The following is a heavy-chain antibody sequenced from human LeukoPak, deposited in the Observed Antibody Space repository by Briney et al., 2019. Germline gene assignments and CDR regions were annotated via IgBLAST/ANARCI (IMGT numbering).Heavy chain of an antibody. Sequence: SETLSLTCTVSGGSISSGGYYWGWIRQPPGKGLEWIGSIYYSGSTYYNPSLKSRVTISVDTSKNQFSLKLSSVTAADTAVYYCAREDSSGWYLDYWGQGTLVTVSS. J-gene: IGHJ4*02. CDR2: IYYSGST. V-gene: IGHV4-39*07. CDR3: AREDSSGWYLDY. D-gene: IGHD6-19*01. CDR1: GGSISSGGYY.